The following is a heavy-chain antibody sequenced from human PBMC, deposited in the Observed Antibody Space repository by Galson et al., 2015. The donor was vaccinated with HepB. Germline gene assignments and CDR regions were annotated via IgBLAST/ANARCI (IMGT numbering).Heavy chain of an antibody. D-gene: IGHD1-26*01. V-gene: IGHV4-39*01. CDR3: ARRANSGSYSLHFDY. Sequence: SETLSLTCTVSGGSISSSSYYWGWIRQPPGEGLEWIGSIYYSGSTYYNPSLKSRVTISVDTSKNQFSLKLSSVTAADTAVYYCARRANSGSYSLHFDYWGQGTLVTVSS. CDR1: GGSISSSSYY. J-gene: IGHJ4*02. CDR2: IYYSGST.